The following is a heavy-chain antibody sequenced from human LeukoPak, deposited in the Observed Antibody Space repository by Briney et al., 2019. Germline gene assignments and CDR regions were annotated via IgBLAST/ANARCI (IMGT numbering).Heavy chain of an antibody. CDR2: ISAYNGNT. J-gene: IGHJ3*02. V-gene: IGHV1-18*04. CDR3: ARCSRYYYGSGSYYNSDDAFDI. Sequence: ASVNVSCTASGYTFTSYGISWVRQAPGQGLEWMGWISAYNGNTNYAQKLQGRVTMTTDTSTSTAYMELRSLRSDDTAVYYCARCSRYYYGSGSYYNSDDAFDIWGQGTMVTVSS. D-gene: IGHD3-10*01. CDR1: GYTFTSYG.